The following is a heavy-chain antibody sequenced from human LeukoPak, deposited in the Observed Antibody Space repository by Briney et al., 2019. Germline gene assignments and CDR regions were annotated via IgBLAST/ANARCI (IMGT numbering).Heavy chain of an antibody. Sequence: PETLSLTCTVSSVSIPIFYWTWFRQPPQKGQERIGYISYSRCTHYNPSLKSRVTISLETSKSQFSLKLTSVAAADTAMYYCARWDYFFGPSGYNPNAFDIWGRGTMVTVSS. CDR2: ISYSRCT. CDR3: ARWDYFFGPSGYNPNAFDI. J-gene: IGHJ3*02. CDR1: SVSIPIFY. D-gene: IGHD3-22*01. V-gene: IGHV4-59*08.